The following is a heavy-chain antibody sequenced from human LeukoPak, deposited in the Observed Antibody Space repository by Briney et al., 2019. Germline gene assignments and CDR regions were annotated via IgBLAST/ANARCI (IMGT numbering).Heavy chain of an antibody. J-gene: IGHJ4*02. CDR3: AKGLRLGEFGATDY. Sequence: GRSLRLSCAASGFTFDDYAMHWVRQAPGKGLEWVSGISWNSGSIGYADSVKGRFTISRDNAKNSLYLQMNSPRAEDTALYYCAKGLRLGEFGATDYWGQGTLVTVSS. CDR1: GFTFDDYA. V-gene: IGHV3-9*01. D-gene: IGHD3-16*01. CDR2: ISWNSGSI.